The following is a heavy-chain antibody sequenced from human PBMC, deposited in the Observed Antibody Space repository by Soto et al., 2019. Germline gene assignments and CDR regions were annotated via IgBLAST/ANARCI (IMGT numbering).Heavy chain of an antibody. CDR3: AREYYGTTTWIDY. CDR2: VNSYDGTT. CDR1: GYTFTSYP. J-gene: IGHJ4*02. Sequence: GPELQRPGDSVKVSCKTSGYTFTSYPYSWVRQAPGQGLEWMGWVNSYDGTTKVAQQFRDRITLTADKSAATVFMELRRLTSDDTAVYYCAREYYGTTTWIDYWGQGTLVAVSS. D-gene: IGHD1-7*01. V-gene: IGHV1-18*04.